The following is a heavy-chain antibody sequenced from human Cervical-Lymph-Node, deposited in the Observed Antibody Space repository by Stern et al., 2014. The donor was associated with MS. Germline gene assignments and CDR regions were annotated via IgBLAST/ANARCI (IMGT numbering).Heavy chain of an antibody. CDR3: AREGMHTALDY. V-gene: IGHV1-18*01. Sequence: QVQLVESGAEVKQPGASVKVSCKASGYTFTSYGISWVRQAPGQGLEWMGWITTYNGNTNYAQRRQGRVTMTTDTSTSTAYMELRSMRSDDTAVYYCAREGMHTALDYWGQGTLVTVSS. D-gene: IGHD5-18*01. CDR2: ITTYNGNT. CDR1: GYTFTSYG. J-gene: IGHJ4*02.